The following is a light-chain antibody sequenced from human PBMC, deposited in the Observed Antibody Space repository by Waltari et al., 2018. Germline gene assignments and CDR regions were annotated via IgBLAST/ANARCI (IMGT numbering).Light chain of an antibody. CDR2: KAS. J-gene: IGKJ4*02. Sequence: DIQMTQSPSTLSASVGDRVTTTCRASQSIPRWLAWYQQKPGKAPKLLIYKASILESGVPSRFSGGGSGTEFTLTISSLQPDDFATYYCQHYDSYSATFGGGTKVEIK. V-gene: IGKV1-5*03. CDR1: QSIPRW. CDR3: QHYDSYSAT.